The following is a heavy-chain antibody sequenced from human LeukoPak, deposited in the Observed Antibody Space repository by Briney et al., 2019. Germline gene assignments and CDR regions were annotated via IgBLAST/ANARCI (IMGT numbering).Heavy chain of an antibody. CDR2: INQSGSR. Sequence: SETLSLTCAVYGGSFSGYYWTWIRQLPGEGLEWIGEINQSGSRNYNPSLKSRVTISVDTSKNQFSLKVTAVTAADTAVYYCARARGGEAIDYWGHGTLVTVSS. CDR3: ARARGGEAIDY. CDR1: GGSFSGYY. J-gene: IGHJ4*01. V-gene: IGHV4-34*01. D-gene: IGHD3-10*01.